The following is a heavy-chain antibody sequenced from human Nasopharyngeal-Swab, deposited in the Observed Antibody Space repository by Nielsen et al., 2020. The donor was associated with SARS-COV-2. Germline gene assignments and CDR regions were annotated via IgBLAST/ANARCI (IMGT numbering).Heavy chain of an antibody. V-gene: IGHV7-4-1*02. Sequence: ASVKVSCKASGYTFTSYAMNWVRQAPGQGLGWMGWINTDTGNPTYAQGFTGRFVFSLDTSVSTAYLQISSLTAEDTAVYYCATPLGYSSSWYWVLDYWGQGTLVTVSS. CDR3: ATPLGYSSSWYWVLDY. CDR2: INTDTGNP. CDR1: GYTFTSYA. J-gene: IGHJ4*02. D-gene: IGHD6-13*01.